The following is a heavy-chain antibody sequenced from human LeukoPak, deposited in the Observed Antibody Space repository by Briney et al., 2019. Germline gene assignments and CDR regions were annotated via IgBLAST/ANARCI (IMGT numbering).Heavy chain of an antibody. V-gene: IGHV4-39*07. J-gene: IGHJ4*02. CDR1: GGSISSSSYY. Sequence: KPSETLSLTCTVSGGSISSSSYYWGWIRQPPGTGLEWIGSIYYSGSTYYNPSLKSRVTISVDTSKNQFSLKLSSVTAADTAVYYCARDVKDGYNLDYWGQGTLVTVSS. CDR3: ARDVKDGYNLDY. D-gene: IGHD5-24*01. CDR2: IYYSGST.